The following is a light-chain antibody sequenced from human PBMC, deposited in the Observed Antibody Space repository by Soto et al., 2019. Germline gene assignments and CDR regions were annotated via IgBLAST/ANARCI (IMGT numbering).Light chain of an antibody. CDR1: QDVSNN. CDR3: QQYHNWPPFT. CDR2: GAS. Sequence: ETVMTQSPATLSVSPGERATLSCRASQDVSNNLAWYQQKPGQAPRLLIYGASTRATGIPARFSGSGSGTEITLNITSLQSEDFAVYYCQQYHNWPPFTFGGGTQVEI. J-gene: IGKJ4*01. V-gene: IGKV3-15*01.